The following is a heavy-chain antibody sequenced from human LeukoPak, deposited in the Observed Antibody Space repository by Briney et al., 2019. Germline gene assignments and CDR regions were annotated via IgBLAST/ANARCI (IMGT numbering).Heavy chain of an antibody. Sequence: ASVNVSCKASGYTFTSYGISWVRQAPGQGLEWMGRINPNNGGTNYAQKFQGRVTMTRDMSMSTAYMELSRLRSVDTAVYCCAGEDNSSGYRPFDIWGQGTMVTVPS. CDR2: INPNNGGT. V-gene: IGHV1-2*06. CDR1: GYTFTSYG. CDR3: AGEDNSSGYRPFDI. D-gene: IGHD3-22*01. J-gene: IGHJ3*02.